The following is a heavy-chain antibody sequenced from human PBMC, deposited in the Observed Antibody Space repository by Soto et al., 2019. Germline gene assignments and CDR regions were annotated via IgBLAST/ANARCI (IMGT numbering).Heavy chain of an antibody. CDR2: IIPIFGTA. CDR3: ARDPYCSGGSCYPNGKANWFDP. CDR1: GGTFSSYA. Sequence: QVQLVQSGAEVKKPGSSVKVSCKASGGTFSSYAISWVRQAPGQGLEWMGGIIPIFGTANYAQKFQGRVTITADDSTSTAYMELSSLRAEDTAVYYCARDPYCSGGSCYPNGKANWFDPWGQGTLVTVSS. V-gene: IGHV1-69*01. J-gene: IGHJ5*02. D-gene: IGHD2-15*01.